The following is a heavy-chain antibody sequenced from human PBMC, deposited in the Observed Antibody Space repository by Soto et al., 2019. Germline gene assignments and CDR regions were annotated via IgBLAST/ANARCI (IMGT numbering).Heavy chain of an antibody. CDR2: ISGSGGST. CDR3: AKDPYSSSWYRGSEPHLGV. Sequence: PGGSLRLSCAASGFTFSSYAMSWVRQAPGKGLEWVSAISGSGGSTYYADSVKGRFTISRDNSKNTLYLQMNSLRAEDTAVYYCAKDPYSSSWYRGSEPHLGVGGQGTTVTVSS. D-gene: IGHD6-13*01. V-gene: IGHV3-23*01. CDR1: GFTFSSYA. J-gene: IGHJ6*02.